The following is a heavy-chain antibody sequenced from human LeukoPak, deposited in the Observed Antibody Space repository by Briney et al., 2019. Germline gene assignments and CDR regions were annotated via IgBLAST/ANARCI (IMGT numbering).Heavy chain of an antibody. CDR3: ARPEIPEGVLWFYYMDV. CDR2: ISGSGRTI. J-gene: IGHJ6*03. CDR1: GFIFTSYS. Sequence: GGSLSLSCAASGFIFTSYSFNWVRQAPGRGLEGVSYISGSGRTIHYADALRGRFTNSRDDAKNSSYLKMNSLRAEDTAVYYCARPEIPEGVLWFYYMDVWGKGTTVTVSS. V-gene: IGHV3-48*01. D-gene: IGHD3-10*01.